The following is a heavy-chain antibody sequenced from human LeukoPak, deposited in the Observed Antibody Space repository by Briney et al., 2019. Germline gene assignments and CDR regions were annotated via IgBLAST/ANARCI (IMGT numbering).Heavy chain of an antibody. Sequence: GGSLRLSCAASGFTFSSYAMSWVRQAPGKGLEWVSAISGSGGSTYYADSVKGRLTISRDNSKNTLYLQMNSLRAEDTAVYYCAKDRFWAPSNFDYWGQGTLVTVSS. CDR2: ISGSGGST. J-gene: IGHJ4*02. CDR1: GFTFSSYA. CDR3: AKDRFWAPSNFDY. V-gene: IGHV3-23*01. D-gene: IGHD3-3*01.